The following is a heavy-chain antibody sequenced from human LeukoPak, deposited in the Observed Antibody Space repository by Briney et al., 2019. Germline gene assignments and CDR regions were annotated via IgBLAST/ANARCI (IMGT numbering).Heavy chain of an antibody. V-gene: IGHV3-23*01. CDR3: AKKAVGKTGDPGPFAG. CDR2: ISGSGGST. D-gene: IGHD4-17*01. Sequence: GGSLRLSCAASGFTFSCYAMSWVRQAPGKGLEWVSAISGSGGSTYYADSVKGRFTISRDNSKNTLYLQMNSLRAEDTAVYYCAKKAVGKTGDPGPFAGWGKGTLVTVSS. CDR1: GFTFSCYA. J-gene: IGHJ4*02.